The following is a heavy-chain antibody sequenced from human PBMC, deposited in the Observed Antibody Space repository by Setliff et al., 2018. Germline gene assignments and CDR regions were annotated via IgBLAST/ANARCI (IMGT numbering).Heavy chain of an antibody. CDR2: IYSSGDT. D-gene: IGHD3-10*01. V-gene: IGHV3-66*01. CDR1: GFTFSSYA. J-gene: IGHJ6*02. Sequence: PGGSLRLSCAASGFTFSSYAMSWVRQAPGKGLEWVSVIYSSGDTYTADSVRGRFIISRDNSKNMVYLQMNSLRAEDTAVYYCARDHVYGSQYYYYYYGMDVWGQGTTVTVSS. CDR3: ARDHVYGSQYYYYYYGMDV.